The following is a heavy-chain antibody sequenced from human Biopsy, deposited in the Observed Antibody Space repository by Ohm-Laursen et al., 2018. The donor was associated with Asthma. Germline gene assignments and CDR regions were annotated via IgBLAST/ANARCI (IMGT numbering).Heavy chain of an antibody. D-gene: IGHD1-26*01. Sequence: SLRLSCAASGFSFRNYGMHWVRQAPGKGLDWVAGISFDGSNKNYTDSVNGRFTISRDNSRNTLHLQMNSLRAEDTAVYFCAKDVFPGWELRRGPDYWGQGTLVTVSS. J-gene: IGHJ4*02. V-gene: IGHV3-30*18. CDR1: GFSFRNYG. CDR3: AKDVFPGWELRRGPDY. CDR2: ISFDGSNK.